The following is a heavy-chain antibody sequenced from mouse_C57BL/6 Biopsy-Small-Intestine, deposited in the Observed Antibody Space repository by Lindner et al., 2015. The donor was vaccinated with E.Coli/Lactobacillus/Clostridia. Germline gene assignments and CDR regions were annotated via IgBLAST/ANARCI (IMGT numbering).Heavy chain of an antibody. CDR3: ARPVGYYSLNYCDY. CDR2: INPYNGDT. CDR1: GNTFTNYG. Sequence: SVKVSCKSSGNTFTNYGINWVRQAPGQGLEWMGWINPYNGDTNYAQKFQGRVTVTRDTSTNTSFMDLRNLRSDDTATYYCARPVGYYSLNYCDYWGQGTLVTVSS. D-gene: IGHD1-1*01. J-gene: IGHJ4*01. V-gene: IGHV1-74*01.